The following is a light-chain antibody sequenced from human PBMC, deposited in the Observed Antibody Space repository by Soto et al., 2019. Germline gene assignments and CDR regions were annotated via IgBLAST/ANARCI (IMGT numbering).Light chain of an antibody. J-gene: IGKJ1*01. CDR2: KAS. Sequence: DIQMTQSPSTLSASVGDRVTITCRASQSTSSWLAWYQQKPGKAPKLLIYKASTLESGVPSRFSGSGSGTEFTLTICSLQPDDFATYYCQQYNSYLWTFGQGTKV. V-gene: IGKV1-5*03. CDR3: QQYNSYLWT. CDR1: QSTSSW.